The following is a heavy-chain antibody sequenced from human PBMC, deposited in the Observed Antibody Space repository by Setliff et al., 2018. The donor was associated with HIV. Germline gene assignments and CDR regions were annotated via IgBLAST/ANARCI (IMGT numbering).Heavy chain of an antibody. CDR1: GGTLSTYG. CDR3: ARETYYNFWSGYYEPYYYGMDV. V-gene: IGHV1-69*13. J-gene: IGHJ6*02. CDR2: IIPIFDTT. D-gene: IGHD3-3*01. Sequence: ASVKVSCKASGGTLSTYGISWVRQAPGQGLEWMGGIIPIFDTTNYAQKFRGRVTITADESTGTVYMELTSLRSEDTAVYYCARETYYNFWSGYYEPYYYGMDVWGQGTTVTVSS.